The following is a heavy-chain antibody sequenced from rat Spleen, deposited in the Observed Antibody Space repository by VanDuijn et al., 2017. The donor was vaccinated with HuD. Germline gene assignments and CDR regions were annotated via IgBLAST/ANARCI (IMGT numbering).Heavy chain of an antibody. D-gene: IGHD1-2*01. CDR3: TTVGYSSYIWFAY. CDR2: INYDGRST. J-gene: IGHJ3*01. CDR1: GFTFSNYG. Sequence: EVQLVESGGGLVQPGRSLKLSCAASGFTFSNYGMAWVRQAPTKGLEWVATINYDGRSTFYRDSVRDRFTISRDNAKSTLYLQMDSLRSEDTATYYCTTVGYSSYIWFAYWGQGTLVTVSS. V-gene: IGHV5-29*01.